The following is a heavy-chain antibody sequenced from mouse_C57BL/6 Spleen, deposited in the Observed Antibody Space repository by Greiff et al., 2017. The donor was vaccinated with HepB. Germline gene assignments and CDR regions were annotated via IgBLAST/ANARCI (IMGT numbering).Heavy chain of an antibody. D-gene: IGHD2-3*01. CDR3: AKPYDGYYGWYFDV. Sequence: DVKLVESGGGLVKPGGSLKLSCAASGFTFSDYGMHWVRQAPEKGLEWVAYISSGSSTIYYADTVKGRFTISRDNAKNTLFLQMTSLRSEDTAMYYCAKPYDGYYGWYFDVWGTGTTVTVSS. V-gene: IGHV5-17*01. CDR2: ISSGSSTI. J-gene: IGHJ1*03. CDR1: GFTFSDYG.